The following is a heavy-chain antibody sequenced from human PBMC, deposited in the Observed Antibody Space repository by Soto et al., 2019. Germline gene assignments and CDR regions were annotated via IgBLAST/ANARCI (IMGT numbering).Heavy chain of an antibody. CDR3: AKDQGPLLWLGELLSRPY. Sequence: GGSLRLSCAASGFTFSSYAMGWVRQAPGKGLEWVSAISGSGGSTYYADSVKGRFTISRDNSKNTLYLQMNSLRAEDTAVYYCAKDQGPLLWLGELLSRPYCDQGTLLTVSS. D-gene: IGHD3-10*01. J-gene: IGHJ4*02. CDR2: ISGSGGST. V-gene: IGHV3-23*01. CDR1: GFTFSSYA.